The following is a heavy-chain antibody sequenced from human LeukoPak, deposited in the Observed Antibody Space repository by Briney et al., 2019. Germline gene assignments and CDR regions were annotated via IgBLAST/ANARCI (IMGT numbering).Heavy chain of an antibody. CDR1: GYTFTSYY. Sequence: ASVKVSCKASGYTFTSYYMHWVRQAPGQGLGWMGIINPSGGSTSYAQKFQGRVTMTRDTSTSTVYMELSSLRSEDTAVYYCARDKKLQITMIELPRYYFDYWGQGTLVTVSS. J-gene: IGHJ4*02. CDR2: INPSGGST. V-gene: IGHV1-46*01. D-gene: IGHD3-22*01. CDR3: ARDKKLQITMIELPRYYFDY.